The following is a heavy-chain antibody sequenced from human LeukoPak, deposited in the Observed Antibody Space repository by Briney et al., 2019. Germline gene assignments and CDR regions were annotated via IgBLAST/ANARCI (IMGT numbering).Heavy chain of an antibody. CDR1: GFTFSSYS. J-gene: IGHJ3*02. V-gene: IGHV3-21*04. Sequence: GGSLRLSCAASGFTFSSYSMNWVRQAPGKGLEWVSSISSSSSSTYYADSVKGRFTISRDNSKNTLYLQMNSLRAEDTAVYYCARDSSGRIDAFDIWGQGTMVTVSS. D-gene: IGHD1-14*01. CDR2: ISSSSSST. CDR3: ARDSSGRIDAFDI.